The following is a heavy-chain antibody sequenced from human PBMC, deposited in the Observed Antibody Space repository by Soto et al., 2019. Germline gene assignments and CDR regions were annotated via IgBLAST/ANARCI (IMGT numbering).Heavy chain of an antibody. CDR3: AKTQQWGLPLSGGMDV. J-gene: IGHJ6*02. V-gene: IGHV3-23*01. CDR1: GFTFSTYG. CDR2: ISGGGGDT. Sequence: EVQLLESGGGLVQPRGSLRLSCAASGFTFSTYGMSWVRQAPGKGLEWVSVISGGGGDTYYAGSVKGRFTISRDNSKNTLYLEMNSLSAEYTAVYYFAKTQQWGLPLSGGMDVWGQGTTVTV. D-gene: IGHD6-19*01.